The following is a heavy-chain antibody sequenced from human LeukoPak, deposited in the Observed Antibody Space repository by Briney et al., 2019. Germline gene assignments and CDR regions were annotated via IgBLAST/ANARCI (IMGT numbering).Heavy chain of an antibody. D-gene: IGHD2-8*01. V-gene: IGHV4-30-4*07. CDR2: IYHSGTT. Sequence: PSETLSLTCAVSGVAISRGGYAWNWIRQPPGKGLKWIAYIYHSGTTYYNPSLKSRATISVDTSKNQFSLKLSSVTAADTAVYYCARVGRLSDAFDIWGQGTMVTVSS. J-gene: IGHJ3*02. CDR1: GVAISRGGYA. CDR3: ARVGRLSDAFDI.